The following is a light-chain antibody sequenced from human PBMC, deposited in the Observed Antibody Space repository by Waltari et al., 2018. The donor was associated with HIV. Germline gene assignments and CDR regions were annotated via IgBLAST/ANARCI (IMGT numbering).Light chain of an antibody. CDR1: SSDVGSYNV. Sequence: QSALTQPASVSGSPGQTLTISCTGTSSDVGSYNVFSWFQHHPGKAPNVMIYEVSKRPSGVSNRFSGSKSGNTASLTISGLQAEDEADYYCCSYAGSSSIFGTGTKVTVL. CDR3: CSYAGSSSI. J-gene: IGLJ1*01. CDR2: EVS. V-gene: IGLV2-23*02.